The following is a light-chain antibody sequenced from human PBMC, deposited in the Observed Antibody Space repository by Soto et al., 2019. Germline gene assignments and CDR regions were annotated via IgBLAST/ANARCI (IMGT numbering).Light chain of an antibody. CDR3: CSHAGSYTFRV. CDR1: SSDVGGSDY. Sequence: QSALTQPRSVSGSPGQSVTISCTGTSSDVGGSDYVSWFQHYPGKGPKLLIYDVTRRPSGVPDRFSGSKSGNTASLTISGLQVEDEADYYCCSHAGSYTFRVFGTGTKVTV. CDR2: DVT. J-gene: IGLJ1*01. V-gene: IGLV2-11*01.